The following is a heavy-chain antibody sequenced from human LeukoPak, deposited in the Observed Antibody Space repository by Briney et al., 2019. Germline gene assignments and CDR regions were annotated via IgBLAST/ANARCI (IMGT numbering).Heavy chain of an antibody. D-gene: IGHD3-3*02. Sequence: GGSLRLSCAASGFTFSGYAMHWVRQAPGKGLEWVAVISYDGSNKYYADSVKGRFTISRDNSKNTLYLQMNSLRAEDTAVYYCARGGALRKYGMDVWGQGTTVTVSS. CDR1: GFTFSGYA. J-gene: IGHJ6*02. CDR2: ISYDGSNK. V-gene: IGHV3-30*04. CDR3: ARGGALRKYGMDV.